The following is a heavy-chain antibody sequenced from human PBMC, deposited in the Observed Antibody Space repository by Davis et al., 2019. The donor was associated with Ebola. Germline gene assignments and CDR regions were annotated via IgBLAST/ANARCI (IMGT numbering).Heavy chain of an antibody. CDR2: LIHSGGHT. J-gene: IGHJ3*01. CDR1: GLTFSSYA. CDR3: VRDPRGMT. Sequence: GESLKISCAASGLTFSSYAMSWVRQAPGKGLEWVSLIHSGGHTKYRDSVRGRFAISRDSAGNTVSLQMNSLRVEDSGVYYCVRDPRGMTWGPGTMVTVSS. V-gene: IGHV3-23*03.